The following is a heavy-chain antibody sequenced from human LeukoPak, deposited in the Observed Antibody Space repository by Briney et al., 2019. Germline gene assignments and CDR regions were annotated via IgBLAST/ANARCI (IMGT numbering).Heavy chain of an antibody. CDR2: MNPSGGIT. Sequence: ASVKVSCKTSGYTFTDSYIHWVRQAPGQGLEWMGLMNPSGGITTYAQRFQGRVTMTRDMSTSTAYMELSSLRSEDTAVYYCAGGVKAGVVVAAAGRYFDYWGQGTLVTVSS. CDR3: AGGVKAGVVVAAAGRYFDY. J-gene: IGHJ4*02. D-gene: IGHD2-15*01. CDR1: GYTFTDSY. V-gene: IGHV1-46*01.